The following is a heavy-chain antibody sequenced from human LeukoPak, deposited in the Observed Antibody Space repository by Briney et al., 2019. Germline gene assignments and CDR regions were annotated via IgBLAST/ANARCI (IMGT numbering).Heavy chain of an antibody. Sequence: GGSLRLSCAASGFTFSTYSMNWVRQAPGKGLEWVSYISSSSSHRYYADSVKGRFTIPRDNAKNSLYLQMNSLRAEDTAVYYCARDSTYCSSTSCYYYGMDVWGQGTTVTVSS. CDR3: ARDSTYCSSTSCYYYGMDV. V-gene: IGHV3-21*05. D-gene: IGHD2-2*01. J-gene: IGHJ6*02. CDR2: ISSSSSHR. CDR1: GFTFSTYS.